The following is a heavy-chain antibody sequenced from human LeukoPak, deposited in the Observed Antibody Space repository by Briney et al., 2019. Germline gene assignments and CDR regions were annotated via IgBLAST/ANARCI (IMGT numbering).Heavy chain of an antibody. CDR3: ARDFATLGATSEALDY. J-gene: IGHJ4*02. D-gene: IGHD1-26*01. V-gene: IGHV3-23*01. Sequence: GGCLRVSCAPPGFTFSSYAMSWVRQAPGKRLEWVSAVSGSAGSTYYADSVKGRFTISRDNYKKTLYLQMNSLKPEDTAVYYCARDFATLGATSEALDYWGQGTLVTVSS. CDR2: VSGSAGST. CDR1: GFTFSSYA.